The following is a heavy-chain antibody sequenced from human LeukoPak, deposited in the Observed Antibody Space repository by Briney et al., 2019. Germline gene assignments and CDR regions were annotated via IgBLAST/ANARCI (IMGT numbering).Heavy chain of an antibody. J-gene: IGHJ4*02. V-gene: IGHV3-15*01. CDR1: GFTFSNAW. CDR2: IKSKTDGGTT. Sequence: GGSLRLSCAASGFTFSNAWMSWVRQAPGKGLEWVGRIKSKTDGGTTDYAAPVKGRFTISRDDSKNTLYLQMNSLKTEDTAVYYCASSPRVAAAGTLDSYWGQGTLVTVSS. D-gene: IGHD6-13*01. CDR3: ASSPRVAAAGTLDSY.